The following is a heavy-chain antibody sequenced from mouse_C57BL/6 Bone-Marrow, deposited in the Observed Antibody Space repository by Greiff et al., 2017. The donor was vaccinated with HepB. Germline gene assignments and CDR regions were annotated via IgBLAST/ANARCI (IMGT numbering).Heavy chain of an antibody. Sequence: QVQLQHPGAELVRPGTSVKLSCKASGYTFTSYWMHWVKQRPGQGLEWIGVIDPSDSYTNYNQKFKGKATLTVDTSSSTAYMQLSSLTSEDSAVYYCARPYGSSYDYWGQGTLVTVSA. CDR3: ARPYGSSYDY. V-gene: IGHV1-59*01. D-gene: IGHD1-1*01. J-gene: IGHJ3*01. CDR2: IDPSDSYT. CDR1: GYTFTSYW.